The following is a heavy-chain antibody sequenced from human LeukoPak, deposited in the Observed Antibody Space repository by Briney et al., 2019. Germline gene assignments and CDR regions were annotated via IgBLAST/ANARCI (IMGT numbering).Heavy chain of an antibody. V-gene: IGHV3-21*01. CDR3: ARDDDYVWGSYRLPDY. CDR2: ISSSSSCI. CDR1: GFTFSSYS. Sequence: GGSLRLSCAASGFTFSSYSMNWVRQAPGKGLEWVSPISSSSSCIYYADSVKGRFTISRDNAKNSLYLQMNSLRAEDTAVYYCARDDDYVWGSYRLPDYWGQGTLVTVSS. D-gene: IGHD3-16*02. J-gene: IGHJ4*02.